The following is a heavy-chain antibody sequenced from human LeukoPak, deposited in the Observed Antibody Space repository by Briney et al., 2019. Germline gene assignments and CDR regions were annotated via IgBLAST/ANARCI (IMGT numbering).Heavy chain of an antibody. CDR3: AKDGAQYSSGPECDP. J-gene: IGHJ5*02. CDR2: ISGSGGST. D-gene: IGHD6-19*01. V-gene: IGHV3-23*01. Sequence: GGSLSLSCAASGFTFSSYAMSWVRQAPGKGLEWVSAISGSGGSTYYADSVKGRFTISRDNSKKTVSLEMSSLTAADTGVYYCAKDGAQYSSGPECDPRGQGALVTVSP. CDR1: GFTFSSYA.